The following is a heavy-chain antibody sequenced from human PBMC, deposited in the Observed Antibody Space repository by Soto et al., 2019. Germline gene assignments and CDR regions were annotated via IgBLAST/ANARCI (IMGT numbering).Heavy chain of an antibody. J-gene: IGHJ4*02. D-gene: IGHD6-19*01. Sequence: SETLYLTCTVSGGSISSGSYYWGWIRQPPGKGLEWIGSIYYSGSTYYNPSLKSRVTISVDTSKNQFSLKLSSVTAADTAVYYCARTLSSGWYFLDYWGQGTLVTVSS. CDR3: ARTLSSGWYFLDY. CDR1: GGSISSGSYY. V-gene: IGHV4-39*01. CDR2: IYYSGST.